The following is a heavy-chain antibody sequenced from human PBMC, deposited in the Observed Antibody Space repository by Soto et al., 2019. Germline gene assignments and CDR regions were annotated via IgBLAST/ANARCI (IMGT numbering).Heavy chain of an antibody. CDR1: GYTFTGYY. V-gene: IGHV1-18*04. D-gene: IGHD3-16*01. Sequence: ASVKVSCKASGYTFTGYYMHWVRQAPGQGLEWLGWISPYTGNTYYATKVQGRLTLTTDTSTSTAFTDLGSLTSADTAVYYCAMVDLYVTPTPQDVWGQGTTVTVSS. CDR3: AMVDLYVTPTPQDV. J-gene: IGHJ6*02. CDR2: ISPYTGNT.